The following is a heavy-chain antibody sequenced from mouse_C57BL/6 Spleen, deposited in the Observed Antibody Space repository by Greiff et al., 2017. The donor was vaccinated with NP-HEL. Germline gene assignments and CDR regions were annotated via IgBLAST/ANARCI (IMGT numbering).Heavy chain of an antibody. CDR3: ARADYYYGSFAY. Sequence: VQLQQSGPELVKPGASVKISCKASGYAFSSSWMNWVKQRPGKGLEWIGRIYPGDGDTNYNGKFKGKATLTADKSSSTAYMQLSSLTSEDSAVYFCARADYYYGSFAYWGQGTLVTVSA. CDR2: IYPGDGDT. V-gene: IGHV1-82*01. CDR1: GYAFSSSW. D-gene: IGHD1-1*01. J-gene: IGHJ3*01.